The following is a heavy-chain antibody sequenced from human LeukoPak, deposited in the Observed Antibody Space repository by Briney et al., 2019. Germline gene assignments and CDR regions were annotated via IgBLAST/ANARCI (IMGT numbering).Heavy chain of an antibody. Sequence: SETLSLTCAVSGYSISSSNWWGWIRQPPGKGLEWIGYIYYSGSTNYNPSLKSRVTMSVDTSKNQFSLKLSSVTALDTAVYYCARISSSSRNGAFDIWGQGTMVTVSS. CDR3: ARISSSSRNGAFDI. CDR2: IYYSGST. D-gene: IGHD6-13*01. V-gene: IGHV4-28*06. J-gene: IGHJ3*02. CDR1: GYSISSSNW.